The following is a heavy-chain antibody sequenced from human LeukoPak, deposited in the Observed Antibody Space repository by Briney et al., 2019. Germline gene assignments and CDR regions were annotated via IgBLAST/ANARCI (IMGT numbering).Heavy chain of an antibody. V-gene: IGHV3-11*06. D-gene: IGHD2-15*01. J-gene: IGHJ4*02. Sequence: GGSLRLSCAASGFTFSDYYMSWIRQAPGKGLEWVSYISSSSSYTNYADSVKGRFTISRDNAKNSLYLQMNSLRAEDTAVYYCARDRDCSGGNCYSVGFDYWGRGTLVTVSS. CDR1: GFTFSDYY. CDR2: ISSSSSYT. CDR3: ARDRDCSGGNCYSVGFDY.